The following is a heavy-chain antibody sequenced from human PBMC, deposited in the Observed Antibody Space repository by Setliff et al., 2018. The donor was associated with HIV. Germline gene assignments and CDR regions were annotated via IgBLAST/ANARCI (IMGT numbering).Heavy chain of an antibody. D-gene: IGHD3-10*01. CDR2: IYYSGST. J-gene: IGHJ5*02. CDR3: ASPSTDGSGSYSNWFDP. V-gene: IGHV4-39*01. CDR1: GGSISSSSYY. Sequence: SETLSLTCTVSGGSISSSSYYWGWIRQPPGKGQEWIGSIYYSGSTYYNPSLKSRVTISVDTSKNQFSLKLSSVTAADTAVYYCASPSTDGSGSYSNWFDPWGQGTLVTVSS.